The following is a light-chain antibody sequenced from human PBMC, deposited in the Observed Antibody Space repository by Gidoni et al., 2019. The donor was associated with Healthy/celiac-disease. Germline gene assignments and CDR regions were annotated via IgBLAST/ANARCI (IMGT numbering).Light chain of an antibody. V-gene: IGKV3-11*01. CDR3: QQRSNWPPLT. Sequence: EIVLTQSPATLSVSPGERATLSCRARQSVSSYLAWYQQKPGQAPRLLIYDASNRATGIPARFSGSGSGTDFTLTISSLEPEDFAVYYCQQRSNWPPLTFGGGTKVEIK. CDR1: QSVSSY. J-gene: IGKJ4*01. CDR2: DAS.